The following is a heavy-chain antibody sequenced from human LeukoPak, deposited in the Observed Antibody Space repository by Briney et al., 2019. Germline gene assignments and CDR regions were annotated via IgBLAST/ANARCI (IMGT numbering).Heavy chain of an antibody. CDR2: IYYSGST. D-gene: IGHD6-19*01. J-gene: IGHJ4*02. CDR1: GGSISSYY. CDR3: ARHAGSAIAVAGKNFDY. V-gene: IGHV4-59*08. Sequence: PSETLSLTCTVSGGSISSYYWSWIRQPPGKGLEWIGYIYYSGSTNYNPSLKSRVTISVDTSKNQFSLKLSSVTAADTAVYYCARHAGSAIAVAGKNFDYWGQGTVVTVSS.